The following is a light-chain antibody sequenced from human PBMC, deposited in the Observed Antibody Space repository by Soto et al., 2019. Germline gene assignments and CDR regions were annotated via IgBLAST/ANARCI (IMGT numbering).Light chain of an antibody. J-gene: IGLJ1*01. Sequence: QSVLTQPPSVSAAPGHKVTISCSGSSSNIGKNYECWYRQVPGTAPKLLIYDNNKRPSGIPDRFSGSKSGTSATLDITGLQTGDEADYYCGTWDSSLRAGVFGPGTKLTVL. CDR3: GTWDSSLRAGV. V-gene: IGLV1-51*01. CDR1: SSNIGKNY. CDR2: DNN.